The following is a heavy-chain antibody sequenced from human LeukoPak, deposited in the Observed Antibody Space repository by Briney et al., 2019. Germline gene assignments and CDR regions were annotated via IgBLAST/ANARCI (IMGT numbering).Heavy chain of an antibody. J-gene: IGHJ4*02. D-gene: IGHD6-13*01. Sequence: SETLSLTCTVSGGSISSGGYYWSWIRQHPGTGLEWIGYIYYSGSTYYNPSLQSRVTISVDTSKNHFSLKLRSVTAADTAVYYCARHVFHSSTWYGPIDYWGQGTLVTVSS. V-gene: IGHV4-39*01. CDR3: ARHVFHSSTWYGPIDY. CDR2: IYYSGST. CDR1: GGSISSGGYY.